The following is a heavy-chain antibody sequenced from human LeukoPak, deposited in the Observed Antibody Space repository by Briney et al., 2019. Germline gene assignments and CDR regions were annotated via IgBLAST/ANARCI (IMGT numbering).Heavy chain of an antibody. D-gene: IGHD2-21*02. V-gene: IGHV3-48*01. CDR3: AKDLVSYCGGDCYSEWFDP. J-gene: IGHJ5*02. CDR2: ISSSSSTI. Sequence: GGSLRLSCAASGFTFSSYSMNWVRQAPGEGLEWVSYISSSSSTIYYADSVKGRFTISRDNAKNSLYLQMNSLRAEDTAVYYCAKDLVSYCGGDCYSEWFDPWGQGTLVTVSS. CDR1: GFTFSSYS.